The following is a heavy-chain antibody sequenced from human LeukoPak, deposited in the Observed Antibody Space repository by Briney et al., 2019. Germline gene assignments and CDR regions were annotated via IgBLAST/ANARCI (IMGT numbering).Heavy chain of an antibody. D-gene: IGHD2-15*01. Sequence: SETLSLTCTVSGGSISSSSYYWGWLRQPPGTGLEWIGSIYYSGSTYYNPSLKSRVTISVDTSKNQFSLKLSSVTAADTAVYYCARDGGYCSGGSCYDYWGQGTLVTVSS. CDR1: GGSISSSSYY. J-gene: IGHJ4*02. CDR3: ARDGGYCSGGSCYDY. CDR2: IYYSGST. V-gene: IGHV4-39*07.